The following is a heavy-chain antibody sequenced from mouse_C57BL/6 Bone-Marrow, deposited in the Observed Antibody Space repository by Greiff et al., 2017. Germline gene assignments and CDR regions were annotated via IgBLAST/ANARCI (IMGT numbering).Heavy chain of an antibody. CDR2: ISNGGGST. CDR1: GFTFSDYY. V-gene: IGHV5-12*01. J-gene: IGHJ2*01. CDR3: ARRYYGSSLDY. D-gene: IGHD1-1*01. Sequence: EVMLVESGGGLVQPGGSLKLSCAASGFTFSDYYMYWVRQTPEKRLEWVAYISNGGGSTYYPDTVKGRFTISRDNAKTTLYLQMRRLKSEDTAMYYCARRYYGSSLDYWGQGTTLTVSS.